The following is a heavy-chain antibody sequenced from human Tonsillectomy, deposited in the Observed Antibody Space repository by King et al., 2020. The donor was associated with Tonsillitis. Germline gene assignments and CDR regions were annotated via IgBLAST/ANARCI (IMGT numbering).Heavy chain of an antibody. V-gene: IGHV3-48*02. CDR3: ARDWAWSFDN. Sequence: VQLVESGGGLVQPGGSLKLSCAASGFTFSSYSMNWVRQAPGKGLEWVSYISGGSGSISYADSVKGRFTISRDNAKNSLFLQMNSLRDEDTAVYYCARDWAWSFDNWGQGIMVTVSS. CDR1: GFTFSSYS. J-gene: IGHJ4*02. D-gene: IGHD3-3*01. CDR2: ISGGSGSI.